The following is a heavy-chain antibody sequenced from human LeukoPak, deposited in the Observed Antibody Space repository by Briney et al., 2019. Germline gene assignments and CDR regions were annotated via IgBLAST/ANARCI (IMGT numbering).Heavy chain of an antibody. J-gene: IGHJ6*03. CDR3: GRQGELPGAYYLDV. D-gene: IGHD1-26*01. CDR1: GFTFSSYW. CDR2: ISSDGSST. Sequence: GGSLRLSCAASGFTFSSYWMHWVRQAPGKGLVWVSRISSDGSSTIYADSVKGRFTMSRENAYNTLYLQMNSLRGEDTAVYYCGRQGELPGAYYLDVWGKGTTVTVSS. V-gene: IGHV3-74*01.